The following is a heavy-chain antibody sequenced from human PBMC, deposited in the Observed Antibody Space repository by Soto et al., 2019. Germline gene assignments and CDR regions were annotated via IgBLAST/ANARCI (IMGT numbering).Heavy chain of an antibody. CDR2: IYGGGNGT. CDR3: EKMEWINVWPQSSDN. J-gene: IGHJ4*02. CDR1: GFTFSDFA. Sequence: EVQVLESGGGLVQPGGSLRLSCAATGFTFSDFAMSWVRQAPGQGLEWVSCIYGGGNGTHYADSVKGRVTISRDTANNTIYRQMPSLRAEDTAVYYCEKMEWINVWPQSSDNWGQGNLVTVPS. V-gene: IGHV3-23*01. D-gene: IGHD3-3*01.